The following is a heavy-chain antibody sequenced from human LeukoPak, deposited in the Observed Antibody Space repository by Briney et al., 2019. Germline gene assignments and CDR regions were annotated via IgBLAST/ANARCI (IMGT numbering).Heavy chain of an antibody. CDR2: INPNSGGT. V-gene: IGHV1-2*02. CDR1: GYTFTGYY. J-gene: IGHJ4*02. Sequence: ASVKVSCKASGYTFTGYYMHRVRQAPGQGLEWMGWINPNSGGTNYAQKFQGRVTMTRDTSISTAYMELSRLRSDDTAVYYCARTGITGTTFLDYWGQGTLVTVSS. D-gene: IGHD1-7*01. CDR3: ARTGITGTTFLDY.